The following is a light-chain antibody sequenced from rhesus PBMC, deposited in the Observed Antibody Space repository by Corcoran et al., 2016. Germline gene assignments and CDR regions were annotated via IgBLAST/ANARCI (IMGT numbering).Light chain of an antibody. V-gene: IGKV4-1*01. CDR1: QSLLYSSNNKNY. Sequence: DIVMTQSPDSLAVSLGERVTINCKSSQSLLYSSNNKNYLAWYQQKPGQAPKLLISWASTRESGVPNRVSGSGSGTDFTLTISGLQAEDVAVYYCQQYYSSPLSFGQGTKVEIK. CDR2: WAS. CDR3: QQYYSSPLS. J-gene: IGKJ2*01.